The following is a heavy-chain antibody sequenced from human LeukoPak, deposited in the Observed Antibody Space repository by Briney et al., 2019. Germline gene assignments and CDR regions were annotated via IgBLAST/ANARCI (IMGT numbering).Heavy chain of an antibody. J-gene: IGHJ3*02. D-gene: IGHD5-24*01. V-gene: IGHV3-48*03. CDR2: ISSSGSTI. CDR3: AREMGLVEMSTLIPGGALDI. CDR1: GFTFSTYE. Sequence: GGSLRLSCAASGFTFSTYEMHWVRQAPGKGLEWLSYISSSGSTIHYADSAKGRFTISRDNAKNSLFLQMNSLRVEDTAVYYCAREMGLVEMSTLIPGGALDIWGQGTAATVSS.